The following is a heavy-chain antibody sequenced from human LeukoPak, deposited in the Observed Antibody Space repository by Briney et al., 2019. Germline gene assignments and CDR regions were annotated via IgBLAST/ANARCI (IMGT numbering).Heavy chain of an antibody. CDR3: EWSYYDSSGYRPY. CDR2: INHSGST. Sequence: SETLSLTCAVYGGSFSGYYWSWIRQPPGKGLEWIGEINHSGSTNYNPSLKSRVTISVDTSKNQFSLKLSSVTAADTAVYYCEWSYYDSSGYRPYWGQGTLVTVSS. CDR1: GGSFSGYY. J-gene: IGHJ4*02. V-gene: IGHV4-34*01. D-gene: IGHD3-22*01.